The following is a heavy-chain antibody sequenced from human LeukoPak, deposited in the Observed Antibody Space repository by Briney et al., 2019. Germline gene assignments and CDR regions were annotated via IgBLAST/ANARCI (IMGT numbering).Heavy chain of an antibody. D-gene: IGHD6-19*01. J-gene: IGHJ4*01. CDR3: SRGDSSGWYF. V-gene: IGHV3-7*01. CDR1: GFTFSNAW. CDR2: IKYDGSES. Sequence: AGGSLRLSCAASGFTFSNAWMSWVRQAPGKGLEWVANIKYDGSESYYVDSVKGRFTISRDNADNSLYLQMNGLTAEDTAVYYCSRGDSSGWYFGGQGTLVIVSS.